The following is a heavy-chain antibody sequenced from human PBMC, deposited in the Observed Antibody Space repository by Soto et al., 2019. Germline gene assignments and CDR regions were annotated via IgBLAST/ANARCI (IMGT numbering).Heavy chain of an antibody. CDR1: GYSLTGYY. CDR3: ARGGTIRQTTFGLVIVGRFDP. Sequence: QVQLVQSGAEVKKPGASVRVSCTTSGYSLTGYYLHWVRQAPGQGLEWMGRINPKSGDTDYAQKFQGGVTMTTDTSINTAYMDLTRLTSNDTAIYYCARGGTIRQTTFGLVIVGRFDPWGQGTLVTVSS. D-gene: IGHD3-3*01. J-gene: IGHJ5*02. V-gene: IGHV1-2*02. CDR2: INPKSGDT.